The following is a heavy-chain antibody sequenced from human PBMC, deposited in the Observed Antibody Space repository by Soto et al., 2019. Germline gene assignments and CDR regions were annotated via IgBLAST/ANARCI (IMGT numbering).Heavy chain of an antibody. D-gene: IGHD3-16*02. V-gene: IGHV4-39*01. J-gene: IGHJ4*02. Sequence: SETLSLTCTVSGGSISSSSYYWGWIRQPPGKGLEWIGSIYYSGSTYYNPSLKSRVTISVDTSKNQFSLKLSSVTAADTAVYYCARGAHMITFGGVIVILDYWGQGTLVTVSS. CDR3: ARGAHMITFGGVIVILDY. CDR1: GGSISSSSYY. CDR2: IYYSGST.